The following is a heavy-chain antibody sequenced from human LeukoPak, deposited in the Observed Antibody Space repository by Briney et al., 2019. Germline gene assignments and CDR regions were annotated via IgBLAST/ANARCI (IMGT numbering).Heavy chain of an antibody. CDR2: INSRSSYI. V-gene: IGHV3-21*01. D-gene: IGHD1-1*01. J-gene: IGHJ3*02. CDR1: GFTFSGYA. Sequence: PGGSLRLSCAASGFTFSGYAMNWVRQAPGKGLEWVSSINSRSSYIYYADSVKGRFTISRDNANNSLYLQMNSLRADDTAVYYCARDYNDAFDIWGQGTMVTVSS. CDR3: ARDYNDAFDI.